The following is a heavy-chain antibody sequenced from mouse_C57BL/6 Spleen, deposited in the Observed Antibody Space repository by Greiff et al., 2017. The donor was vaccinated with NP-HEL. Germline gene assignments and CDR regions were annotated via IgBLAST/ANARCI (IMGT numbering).Heavy chain of an antibody. Sequence: QVQLQQPGAELVRPGTSVKLSCKASGYTFTSYWMHWVKQRPGQGLEWIGVIDPSDSYTNYNQKFKGKATLTVDTSSSTAYMQLSSLTSEDSAVYYCAREGIYYGSRNYALDYWGQGTSVTVSS. V-gene: IGHV1-59*01. D-gene: IGHD1-1*01. J-gene: IGHJ4*01. CDR2: IDPSDSYT. CDR3: AREGIYYGSRNYALDY. CDR1: GYTFTSYW.